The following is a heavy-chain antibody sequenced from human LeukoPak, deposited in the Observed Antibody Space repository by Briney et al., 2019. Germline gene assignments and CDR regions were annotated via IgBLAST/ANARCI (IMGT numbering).Heavy chain of an antibody. Sequence: SETLSLTCTVSGGSISSSSYYWGWIRQPPGKGPEWIGSIYYSGSTYYNPSLKSRVTISVDTSKNQFSLKLSSVTAADTAVYYCARELPRGRAAAGTTRRTLTPRGQGTLVTVSS. CDR3: ARELPRGRAAAGTTRRTLTP. D-gene: IGHD6-13*01. J-gene: IGHJ5*02. V-gene: IGHV4-39*07. CDR1: GGSISSSSYY. CDR2: IYYSGST.